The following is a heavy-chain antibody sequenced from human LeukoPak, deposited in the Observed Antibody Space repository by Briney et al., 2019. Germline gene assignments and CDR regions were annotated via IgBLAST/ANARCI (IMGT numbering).Heavy chain of an antibody. J-gene: IGHJ6*03. CDR2: SYSSGRT. CDR3: ATARAGYGDYNSFYYMDV. CDR1: GDSMSSDSYF. Sequence: PSETLSLTCTVSGDSMSSDSYFWSWIRQPAGKGLEWIGRSYSSGRTYYNPSLKSRVTISLDTSRNQFSLKLSSVTAADTAVYFCATARAGYGDYNSFYYMDVWGKGTTVTVSS. V-gene: IGHV4-61*02. D-gene: IGHD4-17*01.